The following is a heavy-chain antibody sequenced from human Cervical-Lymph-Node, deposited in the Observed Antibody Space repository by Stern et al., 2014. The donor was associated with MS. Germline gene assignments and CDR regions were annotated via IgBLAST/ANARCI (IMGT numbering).Heavy chain of an antibody. CDR2: FNSSGAS. CDR3: AKHACTGAACPFDL. V-gene: IGHV4-39*01. J-gene: IGHJ4*02. Sequence: QLQLQESGPGLVKPSETLSLTCAVSGDSISSYTHYWAWIRQPPGKGLEWIGWFNSSGASTYNPSQKSPVTKSVDTTKTRSPLGHISVPAADTAVYYCAKHACTGAACPFDLWGQGTLVTVSS. CDR1: GDSISSYTHY. D-gene: IGHD2-8*02.